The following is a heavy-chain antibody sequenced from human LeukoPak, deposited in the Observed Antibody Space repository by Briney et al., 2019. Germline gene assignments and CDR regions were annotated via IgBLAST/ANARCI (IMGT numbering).Heavy chain of an antibody. CDR3: ARQGRRYYDFWSGKESWFDP. CDR1: GYSFTSYW. CDR2: IYPGDSDT. J-gene: IGHJ5*02. V-gene: IGHV5-51*01. D-gene: IGHD3-3*01. Sequence: GESLKISCKGSGYSFTSYWIGWVRQMPGKGLEWMGIIYPGDSDTRYSPSFQGQVTISADKSTSTAYLQWSSLKASDTAMYYCARQGRRYYDFWSGKESWFDPWGEGTLVTVSS.